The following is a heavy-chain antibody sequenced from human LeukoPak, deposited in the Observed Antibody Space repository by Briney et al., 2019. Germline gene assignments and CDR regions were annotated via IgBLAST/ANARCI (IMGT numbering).Heavy chain of an antibody. CDR2: IYYSGST. CDR1: GGSMSGYF. V-gene: IGHV4-59*01. CDR3: ARYLAGGPFDY. Sequence: KASETLSLTCTVSGGSMSGYFWSWIRQPPGKGLEWIGYIYYSGSTNYNPSLKSRVTISVDTSKNQFSLKLSSVTTADTAVYYCARYLAGGPFDYWGQGTLVTVSS. D-gene: IGHD2-8*02. J-gene: IGHJ4*02.